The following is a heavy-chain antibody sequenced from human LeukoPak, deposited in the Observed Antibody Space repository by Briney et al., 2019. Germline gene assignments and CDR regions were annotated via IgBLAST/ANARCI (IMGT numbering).Heavy chain of an antibody. D-gene: IGHD3-16*01. CDR3: LYGGYFQH. CDR1: GFTFSSYG. V-gene: IGHV3-23*01. CDR2: ISGSGDST. J-gene: IGHJ1*01. Sequence: GGSLRLSCAASGFTFSSYGMSWVRQAPGKGLEWVSAISGSGDSTYYADSVKGRFTISRDNAKNSLYLQMNSLRAEDTAVYFCLYGGYFQHWGQGTLVTVSS.